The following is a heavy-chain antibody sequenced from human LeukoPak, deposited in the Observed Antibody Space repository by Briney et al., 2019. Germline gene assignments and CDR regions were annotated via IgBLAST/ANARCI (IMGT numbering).Heavy chain of an antibody. CDR1: GGTFSSYA. J-gene: IGHJ6*03. CDR2: IIPIFGTA. CDR3: ASRVTTLSLDYYYYYMDV. Sequence: SVKVSCKASGGTFSSYAISWVRQAPGQGLEWMGGIIPIFGTASYAQKFQGRVTITADKSTSTAYMELSSLRSEDTAVYYCASRVTTLSLDYYYYYMDVWGKGTTVTVSS. V-gene: IGHV1-69*06. D-gene: IGHD4-11*01.